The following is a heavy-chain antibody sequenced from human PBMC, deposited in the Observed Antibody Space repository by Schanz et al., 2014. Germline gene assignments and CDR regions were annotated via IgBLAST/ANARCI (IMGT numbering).Heavy chain of an antibody. CDR1: GFTFSSYG. J-gene: IGHJ4*02. Sequence: VQLVESGGGVVQPGRSLRLSCAASGFTFSSYGMHWVRQAPGKGLEWVSTIGTSGGTNYAESVKGRFTISRDNSKNTLYLQMNSLRAEDTAVYYCANNWNLDYWGQGTLVTVSS. CDR3: ANNWNLDY. V-gene: IGHV3-NL1*01. D-gene: IGHD1-20*01. CDR2: IGTSGGT.